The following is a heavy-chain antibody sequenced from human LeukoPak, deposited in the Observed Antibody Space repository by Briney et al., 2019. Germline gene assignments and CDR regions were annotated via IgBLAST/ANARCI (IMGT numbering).Heavy chain of an antibody. J-gene: IGHJ4*02. D-gene: IGHD3-22*01. CDR3: ARDGYYYDSSGTYTLFDY. CDR2: IYTSGST. V-gene: IGHV4-4*07. Sequence: SETLSLTCTVSGGSISSYYWSWIRQPAGKGLEWIGRIYTSGSTNYNPSLKSRVTMSVDTSKNQFSLKLSSVTAADTAVYYCARDGYYYDSSGTYTLFDYWGQGTLVTVSS. CDR1: GGSISSYY.